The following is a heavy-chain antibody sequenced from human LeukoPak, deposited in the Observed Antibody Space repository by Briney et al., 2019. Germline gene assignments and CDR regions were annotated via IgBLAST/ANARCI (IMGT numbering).Heavy chain of an antibody. V-gene: IGHV6-1*01. CDR3: ASAASYYGDTTFDI. Sequence: SQTLSLTCAISGDSVSSNSAVWNWIRQSPSRGLEWLGKTYYRSNWYNGYVVSVKSGITINPDTSKNQFSLQLDSVTPEDTAVYYCASAASYYGDTTFDIWGQGTMVTVS. J-gene: IGHJ3*02. CDR1: GDSVSSNSAV. D-gene: IGHD4-17*01. CDR2: TYYRSNWYN.